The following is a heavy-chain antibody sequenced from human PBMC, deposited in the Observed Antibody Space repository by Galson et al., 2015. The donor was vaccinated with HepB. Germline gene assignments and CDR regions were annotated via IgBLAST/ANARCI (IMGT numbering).Heavy chain of an antibody. CDR1: GFTVSSNY. J-gene: IGHJ3*02. D-gene: IGHD3-10*01. V-gene: IGHV3-53*04. Sequence: SLRLSCAASGFTVSSNYMSWVRQAPGKGLEWVSVIYSGGSTYYADSVKGRFTISRHNSKNTLYLQMNSLRAEDTAVYYCAREGLRRFGGSHDAFDIWGQGTMVTVSS. CDR3: AREGLRRFGGSHDAFDI. CDR2: IYSGGST.